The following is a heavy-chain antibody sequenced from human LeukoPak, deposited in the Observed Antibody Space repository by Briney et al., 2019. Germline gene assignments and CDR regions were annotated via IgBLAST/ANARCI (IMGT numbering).Heavy chain of an antibody. CDR3: ARKAGSSFFGAFDI. V-gene: IGHV3-66*02. CDR2: IYSGGSA. Sequence: GGSLRLSCAASGFTVSTNYMSWARQAPGKGLEWVSVIYSGGSADYADSVKGRFTISRDNSKNTLYLQMNSLRAEDTAVYYCARKAGSSFFGAFDIWGQGTMVTVSS. J-gene: IGHJ3*02. D-gene: IGHD6-6*01. CDR1: GFTVSTNY.